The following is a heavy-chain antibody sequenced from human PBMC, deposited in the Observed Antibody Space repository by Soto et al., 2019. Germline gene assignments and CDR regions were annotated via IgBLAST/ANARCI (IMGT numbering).Heavy chain of an antibody. CDR3: VTVKRGGGSTPAPVD. D-gene: IGHD3-10*01. J-gene: IGHJ6*02. V-gene: IGHV3-23*01. CDR1: GFTFSGYA. CDR2: ISGTGVAT. Sequence: EVQLLESGGGLEHPGGSLRLSCAVSGFTFSGYAMSWVRQAPGKGLEWVSAISGTGVATFYADSVRGRFTIARDISESAREFQRDSLRAEDTAVYYGVTVKRGGGSTPAPVDWGPGTTVTVAS.